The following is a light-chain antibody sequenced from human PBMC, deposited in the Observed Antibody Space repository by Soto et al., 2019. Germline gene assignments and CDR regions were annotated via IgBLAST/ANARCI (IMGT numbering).Light chain of an antibody. CDR2: GNS. V-gene: IGLV1-40*01. Sequence: QSVLTQPPSVSGARGQRVTISCTESSSNIGAGYDVHWYQQLPGTAPKLLIYGNSNRPSGVPDRFSGSKSGTSASLAITGLQAEDEADYYCQSYDSSLSGWVFGGGTQLTVL. CDR3: QSYDSSLSGWV. CDR1: SSNIGAGYD. J-gene: IGLJ3*02.